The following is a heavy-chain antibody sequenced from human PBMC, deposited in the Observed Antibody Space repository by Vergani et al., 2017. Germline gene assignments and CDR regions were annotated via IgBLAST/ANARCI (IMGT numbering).Heavy chain of an antibody. CDR2: ISGSGGST. CDR1: GFTFDDYA. J-gene: IGHJ4*02. CDR3: AKSYRNDYVWGSYRYNPPGYFDY. V-gene: IGHV3-23*04. Sequence: EVQLVESGGGLVQPGRSLRLSCAASGFTFDDYAMHWVRQAPGKGLEWVSGISGSGGSTYYADSVKGRFTISRDNSKNTLYLQMNSLRAEDTAVYYCAKSYRNDYVWGSYRYNPPGYFDYWGQGTLVTVSS. D-gene: IGHD3-16*02.